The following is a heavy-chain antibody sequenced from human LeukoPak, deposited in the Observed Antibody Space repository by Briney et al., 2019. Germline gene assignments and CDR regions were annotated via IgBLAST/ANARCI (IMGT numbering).Heavy chain of an antibody. CDR1: GFTFSSYA. Sequence: GGSLRLSCAASGFTFSSYAMNWVRQTPGKGLEWVSTISDSGGSTYYADSVKGRFTTSRDNSKNALYLKMNSLRAADTAVYYCAEGRPFDYWGQGPLVTVSS. CDR2: ISDSGGST. CDR3: AEGRPFDY. J-gene: IGHJ4*02. V-gene: IGHV3-23*01.